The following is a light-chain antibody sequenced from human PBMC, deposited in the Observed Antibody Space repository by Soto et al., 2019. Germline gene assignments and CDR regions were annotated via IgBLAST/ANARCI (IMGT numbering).Light chain of an antibody. CDR1: QSIDTW. V-gene: IGKV1-5*03. Sequence: DIQMTQSPSTLSASVGDRVTITCRASQSIDTWLAWHQQKPGQVPKLLISKASSLESGVPSRFSGSGSGTEFTLTISSLQPEDSATYYCQQYNSYRAFGQGTKVEI. CDR3: QQYNSYRA. J-gene: IGKJ1*01. CDR2: KAS.